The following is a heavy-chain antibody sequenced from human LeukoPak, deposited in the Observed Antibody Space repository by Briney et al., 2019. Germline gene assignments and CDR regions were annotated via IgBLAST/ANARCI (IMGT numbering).Heavy chain of an antibody. CDR1: GFIFIDHY. Sequence: PGGSLRLSCAASGFIFIDHYINWIRQAPGKGLEWLAYISGSNTHANYADSVKGRFTASRDNAKNSVYLQMDSLRVDDTAVYYCAKAGGYALDSWGQGTLVTVSS. D-gene: IGHD6-25*01. CDR3: AKAGGYALDS. V-gene: IGHV3-11*03. J-gene: IGHJ4*02. CDR2: ISGSNTHA.